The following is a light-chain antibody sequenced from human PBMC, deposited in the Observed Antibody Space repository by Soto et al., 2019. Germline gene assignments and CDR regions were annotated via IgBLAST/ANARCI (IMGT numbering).Light chain of an antibody. CDR3: QQYGRSPLP. CDR2: GAS. CDR1: QSVSFSY. V-gene: IGKV3-20*01. J-gene: IGKJ4*01. Sequence: EIVLTQSPGTLSLSPGERATLSCRASQSVSFSYLAWYQQKPGQAPRLLIYGASSRATGIPDRFSGSGSGTDFTLTISRLEPEDFAVYYCQQYGRSPLPFGGGTMVEIK.